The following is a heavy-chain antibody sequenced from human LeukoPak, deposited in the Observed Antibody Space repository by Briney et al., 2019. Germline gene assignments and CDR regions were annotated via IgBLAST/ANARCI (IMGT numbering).Heavy chain of an antibody. D-gene: IGHD2/OR15-2a*01. Sequence: PSETLSLTCAVSGGSISSPTHYWARIRQPPGKGLEWIGSIYYTGSTYYNLSLKSRLTISVDTSRSQFSLNLSSVTAADTAVYFCARTSLSRGFWGQGTLVTVSS. V-gene: IGHV4-39*01. CDR2: IYYTGST. CDR3: ARTSLSRGF. J-gene: IGHJ4*02. CDR1: GGSISSPTHY.